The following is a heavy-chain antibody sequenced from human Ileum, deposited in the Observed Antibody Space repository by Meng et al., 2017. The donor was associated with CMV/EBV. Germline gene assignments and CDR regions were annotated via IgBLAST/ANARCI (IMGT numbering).Heavy chain of an antibody. CDR1: GFIFSNYG. V-gene: IGHV3-33*06. D-gene: IGHD2/OR15-2a*01. J-gene: IGHJ4*02. CDR3: AKGCTTFCYYIDY. CDR2: ISSDGSNE. Sequence: GGSLRPSCAASGFIFSNYGMHWVRQAPGQGLEWVAIISSDGSNEHYADSVKGRFAISRDNSKNTLYLQLNSLRAEDTAVYYCAKGCTTFCYYIDYWGRGTLVTVSS.